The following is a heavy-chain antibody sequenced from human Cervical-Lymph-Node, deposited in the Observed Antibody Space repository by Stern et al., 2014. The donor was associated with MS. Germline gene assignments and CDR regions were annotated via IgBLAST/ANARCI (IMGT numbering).Heavy chain of an antibody. CDR2: IFYSGRT. CDR3: ARRHPVTEFDY. V-gene: IGHV4-31*03. Sequence: QLQLQESGPGLVKPSQTLSLTCTVSGGSISGDYYWSWIRQHPGKGLEWIGYIFYSGRTYYNPSLKSRVTISVDTSKNQFSLNLSSVTAADTAVYYCARRHPVTEFDYWGQGTLVTVSS. J-gene: IGHJ4*02. D-gene: IGHD2-21*02. CDR1: GGSISGDYY.